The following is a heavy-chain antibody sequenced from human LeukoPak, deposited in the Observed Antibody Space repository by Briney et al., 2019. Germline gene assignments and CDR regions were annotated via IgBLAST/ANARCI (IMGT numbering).Heavy chain of an antibody. CDR2: INPNSGGT. J-gene: IGHJ3*02. V-gene: IGHV1-2*02. CDR3: ARTNDYGGNSLWSLHHYAFDI. D-gene: IGHD4-17*01. CDR1: GYTFTGYY. Sequence: ASVKVSCKASGYTFTGYYMHWVRQAPGQGLEWMGWINPNSGGTNYAQKFQGRVTMTRDTSISTAYMELSRLRSDDTAVYYCARTNDYGGNSLWSLHHYAFDIWGQGTVVTVPS.